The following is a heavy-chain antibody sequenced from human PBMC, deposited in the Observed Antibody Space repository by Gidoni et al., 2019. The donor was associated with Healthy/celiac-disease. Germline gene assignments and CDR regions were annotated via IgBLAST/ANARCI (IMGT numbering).Heavy chain of an antibody. CDR1: GGSISSYY. CDR3: AREVSEYQLLHNWFDP. V-gene: IGHV4-4*07. CDR2: IYTSGST. Sequence: QVQLQESGPGLVKPSETLSLTCTVSGGSISSYYWSWIRQPAGKGLEWIGRIYTSGSTNYNPSLKSRVTMSVDTSKNQFSLKLSYVTAADTAVYYCAREVSEYQLLHNWFDPWGQGTLVTVSS. D-gene: IGHD2-2*01. J-gene: IGHJ5*02.